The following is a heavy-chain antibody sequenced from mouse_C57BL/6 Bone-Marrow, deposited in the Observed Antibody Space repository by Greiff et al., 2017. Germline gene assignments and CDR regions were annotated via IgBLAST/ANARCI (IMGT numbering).Heavy chain of an antibody. CDR2: IDPETGGT. D-gene: IGHD1-1*01. J-gene: IGHJ2*01. CDR1: GYTFTDYE. CDR3: TRDYGSGYGYFDY. Sequence: QVQLQQSGAELVRPGASVTLSCKASGYTFTDYEMHWVQQTPVHGLEWIGAIDPETGGTAYNQKFKGRAILTADKSSSTAYIVLRGQTSEDSAVYYGTRDYGSGYGYFDYWGQGTTLTVSS. V-gene: IGHV1-15*01.